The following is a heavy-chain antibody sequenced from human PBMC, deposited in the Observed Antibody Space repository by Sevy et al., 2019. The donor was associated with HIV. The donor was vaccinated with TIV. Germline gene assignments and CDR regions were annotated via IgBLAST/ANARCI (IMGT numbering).Heavy chain of an antibody. D-gene: IGHD6-13*01. V-gene: IGHV1-2*06. Sequence: ASVKVSCKASGYIFTGYYMHWVRQAPGQGLEWMGRINPNSGGTNYAQKFQGRDTMTRDTSISTAYMELSRLRSDDTAVYYCARDLRIAAAGTKYYYGMDVWGQGTTVTVSS. CDR2: INPNSGGT. J-gene: IGHJ6*02. CDR3: ARDLRIAAAGTKYYYGMDV. CDR1: GYIFTGYY.